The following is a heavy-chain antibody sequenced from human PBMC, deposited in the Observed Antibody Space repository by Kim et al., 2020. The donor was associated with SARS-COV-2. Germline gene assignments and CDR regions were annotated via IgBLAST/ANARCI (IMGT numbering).Heavy chain of an antibody. V-gene: IGHV3-21*01. CDR3: ARGDSRGYSGNYGMDV. J-gene: IGHJ6*02. D-gene: IGHD5-12*01. Sequence: SVKGRFTISGDNAKTSLYLEMNSLRAEDTAVYYCARGDSRGYSGNYGMDVWGQGTTVTVSS.